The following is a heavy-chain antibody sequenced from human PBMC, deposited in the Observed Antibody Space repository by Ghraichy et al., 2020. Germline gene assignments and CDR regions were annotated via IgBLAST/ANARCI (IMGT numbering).Heavy chain of an antibody. V-gene: IGHV3-11*06. CDR3: ARGRGSGSYLSRTNPYYYGMDV. CDR2: ISSSSYT. D-gene: IGHD3-10*01. CDR1: GFTFSDYY. J-gene: IGHJ6*02. Sequence: GGSLRLSCAASGFTFSDYYMSWIRQAPGKGLEWVSYISSSSYTNYADSVKGRFTISRDNAKNSLYLQMNSLRAEDTAVYYCARGRGSGSYLSRTNPYYYGMDVWGQGTTVTVSS.